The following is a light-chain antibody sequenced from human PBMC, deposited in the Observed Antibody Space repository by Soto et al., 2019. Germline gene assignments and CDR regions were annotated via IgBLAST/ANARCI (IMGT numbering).Light chain of an antibody. CDR1: SSDVGGYNF. CDR2: DVS. J-gene: IGLJ1*01. Sequence: VLTQPASVSGSPGQSIAISCIGTSSDVGGYNFVSWYQQHPGEAPKLIIFDVSHRPSGISTRFSGSKSGNTASLTISGLQAEDEADYYCSSYRIRSPPDYVFGTGTKVTVL. CDR3: SSYRIRSPPDYV. V-gene: IGLV2-14*03.